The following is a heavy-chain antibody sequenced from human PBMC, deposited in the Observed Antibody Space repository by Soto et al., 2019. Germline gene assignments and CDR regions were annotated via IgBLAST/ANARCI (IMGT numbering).Heavy chain of an antibody. CDR3: ARGGYYDYDWGKLNYYGLDV. CDR2: ISSYNDYT. J-gene: IGHJ6*02. CDR1: GYTFIRYG. Sequence: QVQLVQSAAEVRKPGASVKVSCRASGYTFIRYGITWVRQAPGQGLEWMGWISSYNDYTEYAQRFQGRVTMTADTSTRTPHMELRNLRSDDTAVYYCARGGYYDYDWGKLNYYGLDVWGQGTAVTVSS. D-gene: IGHD3-16*01. V-gene: IGHV1-18*01.